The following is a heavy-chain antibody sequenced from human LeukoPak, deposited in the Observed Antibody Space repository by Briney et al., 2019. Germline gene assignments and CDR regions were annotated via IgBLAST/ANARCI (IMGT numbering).Heavy chain of an antibody. D-gene: IGHD3-16*01. CDR3: ARGDGGDY. Sequence: GGSLRLSCAASGFTFEDYGMSWVRHAPGKGLEWVSGINRKHGGTGYAVSVQGRFTISRDNAKNSLYLQMDSLRAEDTAVYHCARGDGGDYWGQGILVNVSS. V-gene: IGHV3-20*01. CDR1: GFTFEDYG. J-gene: IGHJ4*02. CDR2: INRKHGGT.